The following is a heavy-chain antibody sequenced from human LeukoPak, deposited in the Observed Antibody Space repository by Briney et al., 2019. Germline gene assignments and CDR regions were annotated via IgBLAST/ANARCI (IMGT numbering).Heavy chain of an antibody. CDR1: GFTFSSYG. CDR2: ISYDGSNK. D-gene: IGHD6-19*01. V-gene: IGHV3-30*18. CDR3: AKAAGGSGWYPPFDY. J-gene: IGHJ4*02. Sequence: GGSLRLSCAASGFTFSSYGMHWVRQAPGKGLEWVAVISYDGSNKYYADSVKGRFTISRDNSKNTLYLQMNSLRAGDTAVYYCAKAAGGSGWYPPFDYWGQGTLVTVSS.